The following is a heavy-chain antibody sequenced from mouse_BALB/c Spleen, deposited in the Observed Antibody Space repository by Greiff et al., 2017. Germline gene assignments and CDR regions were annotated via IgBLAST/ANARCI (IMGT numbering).Heavy chain of an antibody. CDR2: ISYDGSN. CDR1: GYSITSGYY. Sequence: EVKLMESGPGLVKPSQSLSLTCSVTGYSITSGYYWNWIRQFPGNKLEWMGYISYDGSNNYNPSLKNRISITRDTSKNQFFLKLNSVTTEDTATYYCARGGRYDEGAWFAYWGQGTLVTVSA. D-gene: IGHD2-14*01. V-gene: IGHV3-6*02. J-gene: IGHJ3*01. CDR3: ARGGRYDEGAWFAY.